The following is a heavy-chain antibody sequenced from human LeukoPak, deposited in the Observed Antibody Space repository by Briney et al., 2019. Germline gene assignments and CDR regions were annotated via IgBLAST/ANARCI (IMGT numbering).Heavy chain of an antibody. J-gene: IGHJ4*02. CDR3: GTSRDGFNYLNY. Sequence: PGGSLRLSCAASGVTFSSHSMHWVRQAPGKGLVWVSGISRDGTSTNYADAVKGRFTISRDNAKNTLYLQMNSLRAEDTAVYFCGTSRDGFNYLNYWGQGAQVTVSS. V-gene: IGHV3-74*01. CDR2: ISRDGTST. CDR1: GVTFSSHS. D-gene: IGHD5-24*01.